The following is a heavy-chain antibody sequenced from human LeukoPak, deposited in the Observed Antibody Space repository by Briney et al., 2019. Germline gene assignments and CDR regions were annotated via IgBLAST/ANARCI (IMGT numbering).Heavy chain of an antibody. CDR2: IQYDGSKK. J-gene: IGHJ4*02. CDR3: AKDIGSYYDY. CDR1: GFTFSSNG. Sequence: PGGSLRLSCVASGFTFSSNGMPWVRQAPGKGLEWVTFIQYDGSKKYYADSVKGRFTISRDNSKNTLYLEMNSLRAEDTAVYYCAKDIGSYYDYWGQGILVTVSS. D-gene: IGHD3-10*01. V-gene: IGHV3-30*02.